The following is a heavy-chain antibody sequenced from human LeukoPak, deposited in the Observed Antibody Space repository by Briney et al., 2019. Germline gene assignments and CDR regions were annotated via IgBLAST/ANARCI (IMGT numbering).Heavy chain of an antibody. CDR3: AKVRDSSGSDY. J-gene: IGHJ4*02. CDR1: GFTFSSYA. V-gene: IGHV3-23*01. Sequence: GGSLRLSRAASGFTFSSYAMTWVRQAPGKGLEWVSSISGSGTSTYYTDSVRGRFTISRDNSENTLYLQMNSLRAEDTAVYYCAKVRDSSGSDYWGQGTLVTVSS. D-gene: IGHD6-19*01. CDR2: ISGSGTST.